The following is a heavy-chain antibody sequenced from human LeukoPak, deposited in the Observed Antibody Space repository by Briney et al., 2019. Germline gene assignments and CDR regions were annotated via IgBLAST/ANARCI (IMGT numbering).Heavy chain of an antibody. CDR3: ARVPTAILVLDY. V-gene: IGHV4-61*02. CDR1: GGSISSGSYY. CDR2: IYTSGST. J-gene: IGHJ4*02. Sequence: SETLSLTCTVSGGSISSGSYYWTWIRQPDGKGLEWIGRIYTSGSTNYNPSLKSRVTISGDTSKNQFSLKLSSVTAADTAVYYCARVPTAILVLDYWGQGTLVTVSS. D-gene: IGHD2-2*01.